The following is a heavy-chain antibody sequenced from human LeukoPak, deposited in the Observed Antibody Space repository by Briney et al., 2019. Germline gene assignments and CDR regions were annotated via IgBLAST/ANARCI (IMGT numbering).Heavy chain of an antibody. CDR1: GFTLSSYW. CDR3: ARAPSEIGGYYPEYFRH. CDR2: IKSDGRT. V-gene: IGHV3-74*01. D-gene: IGHD3-22*01. Sequence: SGGSLRLSCAASGFTLSSYWMHWARQAPGKGLVWVSRIKSDGRTNYADSVKGRFTISRDNAKNTVSLQMSSLRAEDTGVYYCARAPSEIGGYYPEYFRHWGQGTLVIVSS. J-gene: IGHJ1*01.